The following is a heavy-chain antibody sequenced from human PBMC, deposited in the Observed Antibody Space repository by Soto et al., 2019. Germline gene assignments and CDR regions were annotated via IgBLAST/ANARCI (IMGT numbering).Heavy chain of an antibody. CDR3: ARAAGLGAVAVDY. D-gene: IGHD6-19*01. Sequence: QLQLQESGSGLVKPSQTLSLTCAVSGGSISSGGYSWSWIRQPPGKGLEWIGYIYHSGSTYYNPSLRSRVTIAVGRSKTQFSLKLSSVTAADTAVYYCARAAGLGAVAVDYWGQGTLVTVSS. V-gene: IGHV4-30-2*01. J-gene: IGHJ4*02. CDR1: GGSISSGGYS. CDR2: IYHSGST.